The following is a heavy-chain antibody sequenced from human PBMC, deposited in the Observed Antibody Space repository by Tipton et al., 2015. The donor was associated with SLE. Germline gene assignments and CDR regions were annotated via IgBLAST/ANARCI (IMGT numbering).Heavy chain of an antibody. V-gene: IGHV4-59*01. J-gene: IGHJ6*02. Sequence: TLSLTCTVSGGSISSYYWSWIRQPPGKGLEWIGYIYYSGSTNYNPSLKSRVTISVDTSKNQFSLKLSSVTAADTAVYYCASLGVVVAAPQTVGMDVWGQGTTVTVSS. CDR3: ASLGVVVAAPQTVGMDV. D-gene: IGHD2-15*01. CDR2: IYYSGST. CDR1: GGSISSYY.